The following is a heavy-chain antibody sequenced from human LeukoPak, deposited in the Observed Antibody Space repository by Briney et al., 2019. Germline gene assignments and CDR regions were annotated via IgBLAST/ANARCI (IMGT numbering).Heavy chain of an antibody. CDR3: ARDQYDTWSRRGNFDS. J-gene: IGHJ4*02. CDR1: GFTFSSYW. V-gene: IGHV3-7*03. Sequence: GGSLRLSCAASGFTFSSYWMSWVRQAPGKGLEWVANIKQDGSEKNYVDSVKGRFTISRDNTKNSLYLQMNSLRVEDTAVFYCARDQYDTWSRRGNFDSWGQGTLVIVSS. D-gene: IGHD3-3*01. CDR2: IKQDGSEK.